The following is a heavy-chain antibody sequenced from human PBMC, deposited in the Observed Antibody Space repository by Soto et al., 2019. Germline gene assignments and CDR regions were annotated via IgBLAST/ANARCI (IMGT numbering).Heavy chain of an antibody. V-gene: IGHV1-18*01. CDR2: ISAHNGNT. D-gene: IGHD1-1*01. CDR1: GYGFTTYG. Sequence: QVHLVQSGAEVKKPGASVKVSCKGSGYGFTTYGITWVRQAPGQGLEWMSWISAHNGNTNYAQKLQGRVTVTRDTSTSTADMELRSRRSDDTAVYYWARGRYGDYWGEGALVTVSS. CDR3: ARGRYGDY. J-gene: IGHJ4*02.